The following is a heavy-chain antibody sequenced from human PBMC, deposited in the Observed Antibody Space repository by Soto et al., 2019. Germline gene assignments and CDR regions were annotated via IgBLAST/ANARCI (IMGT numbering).Heavy chain of an antibody. CDR2: ISDSGST. CDR3: ARIPRANRGWYHHDY. J-gene: IGHJ4*02. V-gene: IGHV4-59*02. CDR1: GGSVASYY. D-gene: IGHD6-19*01. Sequence: QVQLQESGPGLVKPSETLSLTCTVSGGSVASYYWSWIRQPPGKGLEWIGYISDSGSTNYNPSLKSRVTISVDTSKSQFSLKLSSVTAADTAVYYCARIPRANRGWYHHDYWGQGTLVTVSS.